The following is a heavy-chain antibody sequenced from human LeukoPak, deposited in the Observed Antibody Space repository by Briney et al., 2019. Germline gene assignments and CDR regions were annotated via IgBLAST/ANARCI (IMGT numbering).Heavy chain of an antibody. D-gene: IGHD1-26*01. CDR1: GFTFDDYA. CDR3: AKCPYSGSYYGGGYFDY. V-gene: IGHV3-9*01. CDR2: ISWNSGSI. J-gene: IGHJ4*02. Sequence: GGSLRLSCEASGFTFDDYAMHWVRQAPGKGLEWVSGISWNSGSIGYADSVKGRFTISRDNAKNSLYLQMNSLRAEDTAVYYCAKCPYSGSYYGGGYFDYWGQGTLVTVSS.